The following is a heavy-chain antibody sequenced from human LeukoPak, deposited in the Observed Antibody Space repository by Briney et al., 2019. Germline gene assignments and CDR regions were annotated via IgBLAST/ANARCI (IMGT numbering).Heavy chain of an antibody. CDR3: ARVGVSSGWRYFDY. Sequence: SQTLSLTCAISGDSVSSHYAAWNWIRQSPSRGLEWLGRTYYRSKWYNDYAVSVKSRITINPDTSKNQFSLQLNSVTPEDTAVYYCARVGVSSGWRYFDYWGQGTLVTVSS. CDR1: GDSVSSHYAA. J-gene: IGHJ4*02. CDR2: TYYRSKWYN. D-gene: IGHD6-19*01. V-gene: IGHV6-1*01.